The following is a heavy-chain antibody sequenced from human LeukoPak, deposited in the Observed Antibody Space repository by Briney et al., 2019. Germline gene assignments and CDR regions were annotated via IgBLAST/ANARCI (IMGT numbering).Heavy chain of an antibody. CDR2: ISSSSSTI. Sequence: PGGSLRLSCAASGFTFSSYSMNWVRQAPGKGLEWVSYISSSSSTIYYADSVKGRFTISRDNAKNSLYLQMNSLRAEDTAVYYCARGGNRGVNDAFDIWGQGTMVTVSS. CDR3: ARGGNRGVNDAFDI. V-gene: IGHV3-48*04. J-gene: IGHJ3*02. CDR1: GFTFSSYS. D-gene: IGHD3-10*01.